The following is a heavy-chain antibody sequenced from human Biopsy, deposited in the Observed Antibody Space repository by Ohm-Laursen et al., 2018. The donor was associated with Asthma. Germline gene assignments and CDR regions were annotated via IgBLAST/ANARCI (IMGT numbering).Heavy chain of an antibody. J-gene: IGHJ3*01. V-gene: IGHV1-3*04. CDR1: GYNFISFA. D-gene: IGHD3-9*01. Sequence: EASVKVSCKASGYNFISFAIHWVRQAPGQRLEWMGWVNTGNGDTKYSQKLQGRATITRDTSASTAYMELRSLRSEDTATYYCARTYYDFLTGQVKDVFGVWGQGTMVTVSS. CDR3: ARTYYDFLTGQVKDVFGV. CDR2: VNTGNGDT.